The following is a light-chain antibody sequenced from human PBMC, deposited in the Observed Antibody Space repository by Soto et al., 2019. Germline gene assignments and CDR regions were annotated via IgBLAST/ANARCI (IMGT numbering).Light chain of an antibody. J-gene: IGLJ1*01. V-gene: IGLV2-14*01. CDR2: DVS. Sequence: QSVLAQPASVSGSPGQSITISCTGTSSDVGGYNYVSWYQQHPGKAPKLMIYDVSNRPSGVSNRFSGSKSGNTASLTISGLQAGDEDDYYCSSYTSSSNYVFGTGNKVTVL. CDR3: SSYTSSSNYV. CDR1: SSDVGGYNY.